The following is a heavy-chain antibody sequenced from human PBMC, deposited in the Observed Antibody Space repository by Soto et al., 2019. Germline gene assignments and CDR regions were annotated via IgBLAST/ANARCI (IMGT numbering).Heavy chain of an antibody. D-gene: IGHD1-26*01. J-gene: IGHJ4*02. CDR3: ARERSGSYAFDY. CDR1: GGSISSGDYY. Sequence: SETLSLTCTVSGGSISSGDYYWSWIRQPPGKGLEWIGDIYYSGSTYYNPSLKSRVTISVDTSKNQFSLKLSSVTAADTAVYFCARERSGSYAFDYWGQGTLVTVSS. V-gene: IGHV4-30-4*01. CDR2: IYYSGST.